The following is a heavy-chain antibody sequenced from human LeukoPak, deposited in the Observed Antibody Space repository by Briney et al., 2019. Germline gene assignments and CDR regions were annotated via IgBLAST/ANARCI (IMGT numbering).Heavy chain of an antibody. D-gene: IGHD3-22*01. J-gene: IGHJ4*02. Sequence: ASVRVSCKASGYTFTSYGISWVRQAPGQGLEWMGWISAYNGNTNYAQKLQGRVTMTTDTSTSTAYMELRSLRSDDTAVYYCAREVPYDSSRYYQPFDYWGQGTLVTVSS. CDR2: ISAYNGNT. CDR3: AREVPYDSSRYYQPFDY. V-gene: IGHV1-18*01. CDR1: GYTFTSYG.